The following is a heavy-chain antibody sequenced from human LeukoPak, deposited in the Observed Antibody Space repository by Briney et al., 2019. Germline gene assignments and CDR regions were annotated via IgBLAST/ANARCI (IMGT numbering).Heavy chain of an antibody. CDR1: GFTFSSYA. CDR2: ISRVSSTI. Sequence: GGSLRLSCAASGFTFSSYAMSWVRQAPGQGLEWVSYISRVSSTIYYADSVKGRFTISRDNAMNSLYLQMNSLRAEDTAVYYCARIPDYDYVWGSYYYYYYMDVWGKGTTVTVSS. V-gene: IGHV3-48*01. D-gene: IGHD3-16*01. CDR3: ARIPDYDYVWGSYYYYYYMDV. J-gene: IGHJ6*03.